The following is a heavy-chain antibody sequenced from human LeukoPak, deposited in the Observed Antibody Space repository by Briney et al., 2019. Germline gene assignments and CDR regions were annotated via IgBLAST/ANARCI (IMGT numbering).Heavy chain of an antibody. V-gene: IGHV3-30*04. CDR3: AREVMFEGWLDP. CDR1: GFTFSSYS. Sequence: PAGGSLRLSCAASGFTFSSYSMQWVRQAPGEGLEWVAVTSFDGGVKFYADSVKGRFTISRDNSQNTLFLQMNSLRIEDTAVYYCAREVMFEGWLDPWGQGTLVTVSS. D-gene: IGHD3-10*02. CDR2: TSFDGGVK. J-gene: IGHJ5*02.